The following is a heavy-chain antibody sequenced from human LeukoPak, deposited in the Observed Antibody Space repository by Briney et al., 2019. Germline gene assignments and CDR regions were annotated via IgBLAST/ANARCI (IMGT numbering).Heavy chain of an antibody. CDR2: IYYSGST. CDR1: GFTFSSYA. D-gene: IGHD5-18*01. CDR3: ARVGYSYGYSQYYFDY. Sequence: GSLRLSCAASGFTFSSYAMSWIRQPPGKGLEWIGSIYYSGSTYYNPSLKSRVTISVDTSKNQFSLKLSSVTAADTAVYYCARVGYSYGYSQYYFDYWGQGTLVTVSS. V-gene: IGHV4-39*07. J-gene: IGHJ4*02.